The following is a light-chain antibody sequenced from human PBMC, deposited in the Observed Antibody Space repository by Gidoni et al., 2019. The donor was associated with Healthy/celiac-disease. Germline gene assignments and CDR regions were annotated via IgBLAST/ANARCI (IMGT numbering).Light chain of an antibody. J-gene: IGKJ1*01. CDR2: GAS. Sequence: EIVLTQYPGTLSLSPGERATLSSRASQRVSSNYLAWYQQKPGQAPRLLIYGASSRATGIPDRFSGSGSGTDFTLTISRLEPEDFAVYYCQQYGSSPRTFXXXTKVEIK. CDR1: QRVSSNY. CDR3: QQYGSSPRT. V-gene: IGKV3-20*01.